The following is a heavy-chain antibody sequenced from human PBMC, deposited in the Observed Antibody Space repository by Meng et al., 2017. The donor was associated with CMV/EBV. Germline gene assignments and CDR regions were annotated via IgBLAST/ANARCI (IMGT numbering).Heavy chain of an antibody. V-gene: IGHV1-2*02. D-gene: IGHD3-3*01. CDR3: ARVALRHDFWSGYYSSYYFDY. CDR1: GYY. CDR2: INPNSGGT. J-gene: IGHJ4*02. Sequence: GYYMHWLRQAPGQGLEWMGWINPNSGGTNYAQKFQGRVTMTRDTSISTAYMELSRLRSDDTAVYYCARVALRHDFWSGYYSSYYFDYWGQGTLVTVSS.